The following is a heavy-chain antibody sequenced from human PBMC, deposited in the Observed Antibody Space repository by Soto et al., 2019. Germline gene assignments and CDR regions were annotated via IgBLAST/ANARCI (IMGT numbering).Heavy chain of an antibody. Sequence: GASVKVSCKVSGYTLTELSMHWVRQAPGQGLEWMGRFDPDDGITNYAQKFQGRVTITADKSTSTAYMELSSLRSEDTAVYYCARDLPHTPLTTVTTNNWFDPWGQGTLVTVSS. J-gene: IGHJ5*02. CDR3: ARDLPHTPLTTVTTNNWFDP. CDR2: FDPDDGIT. CDR1: GYTLTELS. V-gene: IGHV1-24*01. D-gene: IGHD4-17*01.